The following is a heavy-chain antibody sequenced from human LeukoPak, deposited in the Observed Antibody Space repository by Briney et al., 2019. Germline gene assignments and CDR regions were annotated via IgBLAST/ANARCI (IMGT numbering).Heavy chain of an antibody. CDR3: ARHSGTFYYYYYMDV. V-gene: IGHV4-39*07. J-gene: IGHJ6*03. CDR2: ISYSGNT. Sequence: SETLSLTCTVSGASIRSTSYYWGWIRQPPGKGLEWIGTISYSGNTYYNPYLKSRVTISVDTSKNQLSLKLRSVTAADTAVYYCARHSGTFYYYYYMDVWGKGTSVTAPS. CDR1: GASIRSTSYY. D-gene: IGHD1-26*01.